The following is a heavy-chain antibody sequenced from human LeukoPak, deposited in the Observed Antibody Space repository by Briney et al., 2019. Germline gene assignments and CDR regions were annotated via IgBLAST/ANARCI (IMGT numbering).Heavy chain of an antibody. CDR2: ISYDGSNK. CDR3: ARDRAGYCTSGVCYGDAFDI. Sequence: GGSLRLSCAASGFTFSSYAMHWVRQAPGKGLEWVAVISYDGSNKYYADSVKGRFTISRDNSKNTLYLQMKSLRAEDTAVYYCARDRAGYCTSGVCYGDAFDIWGQGTMVTVSS. J-gene: IGHJ3*02. V-gene: IGHV3-30-3*01. D-gene: IGHD2-8*01. CDR1: GFTFSSYA.